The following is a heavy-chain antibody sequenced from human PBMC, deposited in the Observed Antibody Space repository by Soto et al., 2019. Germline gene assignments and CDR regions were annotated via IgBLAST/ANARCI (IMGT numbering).Heavy chain of an antibody. CDR2: IIPIFGTA. Sequence: SSVKVSCKASGGTFSSYAISWVRQAPGQGLEWMGGIIPIFGTANYAQKFQGRVTITADESTSTAYMELSSLRSEDTAVYYCAIDLPAQAYSSRWSYSLWFDHWGQGTLVTVSS. J-gene: IGHJ5*01. CDR1: GGTFSSYA. V-gene: IGHV1-69*13. CDR3: AIDLPAQAYSSRWSYSLWFDH. D-gene: IGHD6-13*01.